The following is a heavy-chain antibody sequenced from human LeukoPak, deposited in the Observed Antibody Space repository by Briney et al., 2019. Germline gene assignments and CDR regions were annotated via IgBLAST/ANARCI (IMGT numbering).Heavy chain of an antibody. D-gene: IGHD3-3*01. V-gene: IGHV4-38-2*02. CDR1: GYSISSGYY. CDR3: ARSKVFWSGYKDVFDI. Sequence: SETLSLTCTVSGYSISSGYYWGWIRQPPGKGLEWIGSIYHSGSTYYNPSLKSRVTISVDTSKNQFSLKLSSVTAADTAVYYCARSKVFWSGYKDVFDIWGQGTMVTVSS. CDR2: IYHSGST. J-gene: IGHJ3*02.